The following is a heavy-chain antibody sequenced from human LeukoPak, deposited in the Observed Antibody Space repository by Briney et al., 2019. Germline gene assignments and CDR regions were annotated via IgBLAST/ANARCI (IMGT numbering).Heavy chain of an antibody. CDR1: GFPFSNYW. J-gene: IGHJ4*02. CDR2: MKEDGGEI. D-gene: IGHD4-23*01. V-gene: IGHV3-7*01. CDR3: VRDRGYSTFDY. Sequence: PGGSLRLSCAGPGFPFSNYWMAWVRQAPGKGLEWVANMKEDGGEINYVDSVKGRFTISRDNAKNSLDLQMNSLRVDDTAVYYCVRDRGYSTFDYWGQGTLVIVSS.